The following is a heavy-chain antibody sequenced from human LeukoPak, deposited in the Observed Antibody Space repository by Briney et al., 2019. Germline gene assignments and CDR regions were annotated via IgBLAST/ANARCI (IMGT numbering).Heavy chain of an antibody. Sequence: GASVKVSCKASGYTFTGYYMHWVRQAPGQGLEWMGRIDPNGGGTNYAQKFQGRVTMTRDTSISTAYMELSRLRSDDTAVYYCARDLYGVDDYWGQGTLVTASS. V-gene: IGHV1-2*06. CDR1: GYTFTGYY. CDR3: ARDLYGVDDY. CDR2: IDPNGGGT. D-gene: IGHD4-17*01. J-gene: IGHJ4*02.